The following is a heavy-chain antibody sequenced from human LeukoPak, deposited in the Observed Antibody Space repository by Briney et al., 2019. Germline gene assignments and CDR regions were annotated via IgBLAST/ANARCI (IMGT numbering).Heavy chain of an antibody. CDR3: AAHTYYFSSGSFGH. CDR1: GYSFTSYD. CDR2: MNPSSGNT. D-gene: IGHD3-10*01. Sequence: GASVKVSCKASGYSFTSYDINWVRQATGQGPEWIGWMNPSSGNTGYAQRFQGRVTMTRDTSTSTAYLELSSLRSEDTAVYYCAAHTYYFSSGSFGHWGQGTQVTVSS. V-gene: IGHV1-8*01. J-gene: IGHJ4*02.